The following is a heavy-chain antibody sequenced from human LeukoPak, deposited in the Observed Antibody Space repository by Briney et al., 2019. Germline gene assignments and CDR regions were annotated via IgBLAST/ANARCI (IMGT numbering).Heavy chain of an antibody. J-gene: IGHJ4*02. CDR3: ARVGGVARGIMGTYFDY. CDR2: IRPSGDNT. CDR1: GFTFSSYD. D-gene: IGHD2-8*02. V-gene: IGHV3-23*01. Sequence: PGGSLRLSCAASGFTFSSYDMTWVRQAPGRGLEWVSSIRPSGDNTYYGDSVKGRFTISRDNSKNTLYLQMNSLRAEDTAVYYCARVGGVARGIMGTYFDYWGQGTLVTVSS.